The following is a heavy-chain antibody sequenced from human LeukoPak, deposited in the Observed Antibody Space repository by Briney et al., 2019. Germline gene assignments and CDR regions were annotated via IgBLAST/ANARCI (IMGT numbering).Heavy chain of an antibody. CDR3: ARLPYCSSTSCYMAFDY. D-gene: IGHD2-2*02. J-gene: IGHJ4*02. V-gene: IGHV4-38-2*01. CDR2: TYHSGST. CDR1: GYSISSGYY. Sequence: TSETLSLTCAVSGYSISSGYYWGWIRQSPGKGLEWIGSTYHSGSTYYNPSLKSRVTISVDTSKNQFSLKLSSVTAADTAVYYCARLPYCSSTSCYMAFDYWGQGTLVTVSS.